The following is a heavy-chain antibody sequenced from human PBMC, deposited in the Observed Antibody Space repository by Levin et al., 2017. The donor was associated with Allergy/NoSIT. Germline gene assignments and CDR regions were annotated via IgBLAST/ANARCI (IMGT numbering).Heavy chain of an antibody. Sequence: PGGSLRLSCEASGFTFDDYAMHWVRQAPGKGLEWVSGISWNSGSIGYADSVKGRFTISRDNAKNSLYLQMNSLRTEDTALYYCARDNIGLPDAFDIWGQGTMVIVSS. J-gene: IGHJ3*02. CDR1: GFTFDDYA. CDR2: ISWNSGSI. D-gene: IGHD3-10*01. V-gene: IGHV3-9*01. CDR3: ARDNIGLPDAFDI.